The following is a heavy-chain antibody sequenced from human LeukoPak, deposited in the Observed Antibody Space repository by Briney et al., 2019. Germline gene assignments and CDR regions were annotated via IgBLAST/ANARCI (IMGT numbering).Heavy chain of an antibody. J-gene: IGHJ4*02. CDR2: IRSKVYGGTP. CDR3: TRDQTPYY. Sequence: PGGSLRLSCAASGFTFRSYSMNWVRQAPGKGLEWVGFIRSKVYGGTPEYAASVKGRFTISRDDSKGIAYLQMNSLKTEDTAVYYCTRDQTPYYWGQGTLVTVSS. V-gene: IGHV3-49*02. CDR1: GFTFRSYS.